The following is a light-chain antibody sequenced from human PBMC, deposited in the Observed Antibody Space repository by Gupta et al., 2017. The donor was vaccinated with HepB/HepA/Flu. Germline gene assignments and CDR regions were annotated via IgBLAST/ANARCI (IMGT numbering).Light chain of an antibody. Sequence: EIVLTQSPATLALSPGERATLSCRASQSVNSYLAWYQQKPGQAPRLLIYDASNRAAGIPAMFSGSGSGTDFTLSISSQEPEDLAVYYCQQRSNWPITFGQGTRLEIK. V-gene: IGKV3-11*01. CDR2: DAS. J-gene: IGKJ5*01. CDR3: QQRSNWPIT. CDR1: QSVNSY.